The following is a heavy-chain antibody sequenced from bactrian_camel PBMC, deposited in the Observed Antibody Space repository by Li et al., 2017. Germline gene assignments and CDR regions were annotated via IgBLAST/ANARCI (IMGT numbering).Heavy chain of an antibody. CDR2: IRVIDGYA. CDR3: AADQWAFGLGNAYRY. J-gene: IGHJ4*01. Sequence: HVQLVESGGGSVQPGGSLRLSCEASRQSYCMAWFRQVPGKEREVIATIRVIDGYAIYADSVAGRFTISKDNAKNTLYLQMGSLKPEDSAMYYCAADQWAFGLGNAYRYWSQGTQVTVS. D-gene: IGHD2*01. V-gene: IGHV3-3*01. CDR1: RQSYC.